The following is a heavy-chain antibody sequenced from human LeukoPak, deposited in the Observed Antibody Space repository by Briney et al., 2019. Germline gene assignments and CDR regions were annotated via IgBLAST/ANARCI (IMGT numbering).Heavy chain of an antibody. CDR1: GGSFSGYY. CDR2: INHSGST. CDR3: ARGRVVVVPAAMQRSPPNYYYYMDV. V-gene: IGHV4-34*01. J-gene: IGHJ6*03. Sequence: KPSETLSLTCAVYGGSFSGYYWSWIRQPPGKGLEWIGEINHSGSTNYNPSLKSRVTISVDTSKNQFSLKLSSVTAADTAVYYCARGRVVVVPAAMQRSPPNYYYYMDVWGKGTTVTVSS. D-gene: IGHD2-2*01.